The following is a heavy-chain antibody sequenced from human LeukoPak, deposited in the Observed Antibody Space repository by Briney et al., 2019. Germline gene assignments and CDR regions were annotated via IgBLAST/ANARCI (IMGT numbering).Heavy chain of an antibody. D-gene: IGHD1/OR15-1a*01. CDR2: MNPNSGNT. CDR1: GYTFTSYD. Sequence: ASVKVSCKASGYTFTSYDINWVRQATGQGLEWMGWMNPNSGNTGYAQKFQGRVTMTRSTSISTAYMELSSLRSEDTAVYYCARGAHNNVYPNWFDPWGQGTLVTVSS. V-gene: IGHV1-8*01. CDR3: ARGAHNNVYPNWFDP. J-gene: IGHJ5*02.